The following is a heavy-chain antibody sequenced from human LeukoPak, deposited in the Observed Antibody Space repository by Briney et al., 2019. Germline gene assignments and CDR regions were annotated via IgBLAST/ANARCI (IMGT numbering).Heavy chain of an antibody. Sequence: PGGSLRLSCAASGFTFSRYWMHWVRQAPGKGLVWVSRISGDARTTTYADSVKGRFTIFRDNAKNTLYLQMNSLRAEDTALYYCVRDRAVAGTEDFYLDFWGQGTLVTVSS. J-gene: IGHJ4*02. D-gene: IGHD6-19*01. V-gene: IGHV3-74*01. CDR3: VRDRAVAGTEDFYLDF. CDR2: ISGDARTT. CDR1: GFTFSRYW.